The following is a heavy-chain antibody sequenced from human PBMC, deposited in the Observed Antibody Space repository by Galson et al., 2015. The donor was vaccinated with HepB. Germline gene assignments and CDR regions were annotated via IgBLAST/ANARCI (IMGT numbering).Heavy chain of an antibody. J-gene: IGHJ4*02. CDR1: GFTFSNYW. CDR2: IKPDGSEK. D-gene: IGHD4-23*01. Sequence: SLRLSCAASGFTFSNYWMTWVRQAPGKGLEWVANIKPDGSEKYYVDSVKGRFTISGDNAKNSLYLQMNSLRVEDTAVYYCARGRWYHGTWGQGTLVTVSS. V-gene: IGHV3-7*03. CDR3: ARGRWYHGT.